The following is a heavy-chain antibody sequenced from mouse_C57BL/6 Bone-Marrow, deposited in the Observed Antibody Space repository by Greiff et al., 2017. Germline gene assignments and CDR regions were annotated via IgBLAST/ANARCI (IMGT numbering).Heavy chain of an antibody. Sequence: EVQRVESGGGLVQPGESLKLSCESNEYEFPSHDMSWVRKTPEKRLELVAAINSDGGSTYYPDTMERRFIISRDNTKKTLYRQMGSLRSEDTALYYCARPDGNYPDGYWGQGTTLTVSS. CDR2: INSDGGST. V-gene: IGHV5-2*01. D-gene: IGHD2-1*01. CDR1: EYEFPSHD. CDR3: ARPDGNYPDGY. J-gene: IGHJ2*01.